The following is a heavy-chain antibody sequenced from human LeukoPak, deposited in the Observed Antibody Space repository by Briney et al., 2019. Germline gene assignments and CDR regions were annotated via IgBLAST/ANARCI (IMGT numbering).Heavy chain of an antibody. D-gene: IGHD3-10*01. CDR3: ASVEWFGDLTFEG. CDR2: ISSSGDST. CDR1: GFTFSFYA. V-gene: IGHV3-23*01. J-gene: IGHJ4*02. Sequence: GGSLRLSCAASGFTFSFYAMSWVRQAPGKGLEWVSAISSSGDSTYYTDSARGRFTISRDNSNNTLFLQMNSLRADGTAVYYCASVEWFGDLTFEGWGRGTLVTVSS.